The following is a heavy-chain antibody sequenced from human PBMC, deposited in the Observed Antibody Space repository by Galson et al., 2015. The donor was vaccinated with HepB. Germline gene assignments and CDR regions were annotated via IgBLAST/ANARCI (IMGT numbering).Heavy chain of an antibody. CDR1: GGSISSSSYY. D-gene: IGHD6-19*01. V-gene: IGHV4-39*01. Sequence: LSLTCTVSGGSISSSSYYWGWIRQPPGKGLERIGSIYYSGSTYYNPSLKSRFTISVDTSKNQFSLKLNSAPAADTAVYYCARLSRSWYIVDYWGQATLVPVSS. CDR2: IYYSGST. CDR3: ARLSRSWYIVDY. J-gene: IGHJ4*02.